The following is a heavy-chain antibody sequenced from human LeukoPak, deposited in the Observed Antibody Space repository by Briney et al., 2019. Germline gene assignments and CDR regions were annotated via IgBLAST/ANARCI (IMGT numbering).Heavy chain of an antibody. V-gene: IGHV4-34*01. Sequence: SETLSLTCAVYGGSFSGYYWSWIRQPPGKGLEWIGYIYHSGSTYYNPSLKSRVTISVDTSKNQFSLKLSSVTAADTAVYYCAREAQVAVAGIFDYWGQGTLVTVSS. CDR2: IYHSGST. D-gene: IGHD6-19*01. CDR3: AREAQVAVAGIFDY. J-gene: IGHJ4*02. CDR1: GGSFSGYY.